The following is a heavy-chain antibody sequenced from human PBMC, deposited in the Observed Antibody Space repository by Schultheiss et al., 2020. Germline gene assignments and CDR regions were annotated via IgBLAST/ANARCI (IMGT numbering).Heavy chain of an antibody. CDR2: IYTSGST. Sequence: SETLSLTCTVSGGSISSYYWSWIRQPAGKGLEWIGRIYTSGSTNYNPSLKSRVTISVDTSKNQFSLKLSSVTAADTAVYYCARDLRGYCSSTSCYDGGWFDPWGQGTLVTVSS. D-gene: IGHD2-2*01. V-gene: IGHV4-4*07. J-gene: IGHJ5*02. CDR1: GGSISSYY. CDR3: ARDLRGYCSSTSCYDGGWFDP.